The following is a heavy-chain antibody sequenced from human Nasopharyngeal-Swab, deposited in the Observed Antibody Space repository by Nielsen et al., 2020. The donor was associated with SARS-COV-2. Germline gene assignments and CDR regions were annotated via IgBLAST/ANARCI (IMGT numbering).Heavy chain of an antibody. CDR3: ARDYRGFGELFGGYYYYGMDV. CDR1: GGSISSYY. J-gene: IGHJ6*02. Sequence: SETLSLTCTVSGGSISSYYWSWIRQPPGKGLEWIGYIYYSGSTNYNPSLKSRVTISVDTSKNQFSLKLSSVTAADTAVYYCARDYRGFGELFGGYYYYGMDVWGQGTTVTVSS. CDR2: IYYSGST. D-gene: IGHD3-10*01. V-gene: IGHV4-59*01.